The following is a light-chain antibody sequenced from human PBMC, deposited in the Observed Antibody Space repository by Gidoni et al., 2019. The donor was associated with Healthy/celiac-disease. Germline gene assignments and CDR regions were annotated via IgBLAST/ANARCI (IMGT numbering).Light chain of an antibody. CDR1: SSDVGGYNY. CDR2: EVS. J-gene: IGLJ1*01. V-gene: IGLV2-14*01. Sequence: QSALPHPASVSGSPGHSITISCTGTSSDVGGYNYVSWYQQHPGKAPKLMIYEVSNRPSGVSNRFAGSKSGNTASLTISGLQAEDEADYYCSSYTSSSPYVFGTGTKVTVL. CDR3: SSYTSSSPYV.